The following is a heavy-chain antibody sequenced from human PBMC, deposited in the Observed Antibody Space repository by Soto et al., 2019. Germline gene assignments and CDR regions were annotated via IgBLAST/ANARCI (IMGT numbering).Heavy chain of an antibody. D-gene: IGHD2-15*01. Sequence: RLSCAASGFPFSSYTMACVRQAPGKGLEWVSSISSSSSYKYYADSVKGRFTISRDNAKNSLYLEMNSLRAEDTAVYYCASRVRYCSGGHCPEVSEYWGQQSLV. V-gene: IGHV3-21*01. CDR3: ASRVRYCSGGHCPEVSEY. CDR1: GFPFSSYT. J-gene: IGHJ4*02. CDR2: ISSSSSYK.